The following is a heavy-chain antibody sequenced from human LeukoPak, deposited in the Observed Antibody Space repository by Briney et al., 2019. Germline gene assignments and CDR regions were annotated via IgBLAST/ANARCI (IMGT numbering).Heavy chain of an antibody. Sequence: GGSLRLSCAASGFTFSSYWMHWVRQAPGKGLVWVSRINTDGSSTSYADSVKGRFTISRDNAKNTLYLQMNSLRAEDTAVYYCAKRGTIPSWFDPWGQGTLVTVSS. CDR1: GFTFSSYW. CDR2: INTDGSST. J-gene: IGHJ5*02. CDR3: AKRGTIPSWFDP. D-gene: IGHD2-21*01. V-gene: IGHV3-74*01.